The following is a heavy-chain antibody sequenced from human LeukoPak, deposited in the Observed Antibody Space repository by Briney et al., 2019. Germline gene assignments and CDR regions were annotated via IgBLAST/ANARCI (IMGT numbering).Heavy chain of an antibody. CDR2: IKQDGSEK. Sequence: QSGGSLRLSCAASGFTFSSYWMSWVRQAPGRGLEWVANIKQDGSEKYYVDSVKGRFTISRDNAKNSLYLQMNSLRAEDTAVYYCARDKCSSTNCYRGYYYYYGMDVWGQGTTVTVSS. CDR1: GFTFSSYW. V-gene: IGHV3-7*01. CDR3: ARDKCSSTNCYRGYYYYYGMDV. J-gene: IGHJ6*02. D-gene: IGHD2-2*01.